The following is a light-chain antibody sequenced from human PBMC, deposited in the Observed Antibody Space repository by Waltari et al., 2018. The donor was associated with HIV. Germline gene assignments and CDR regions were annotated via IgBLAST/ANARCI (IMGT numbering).Light chain of an antibody. CDR1: SSDVGAYDR. Sequence: QSALTQPPSVSGSPGQSVTISCTGTSSDVGAYDRISWYHQPPGTAPKRLIYEVIYRPSGVPDRFSGSKSCNTASLTISGLQAEDEGDYYCSSYTSSNIYVFGTATTVTVL. CDR2: EVI. CDR3: SSYTSSNIYV. J-gene: IGLJ1*01. V-gene: IGLV2-18*02.